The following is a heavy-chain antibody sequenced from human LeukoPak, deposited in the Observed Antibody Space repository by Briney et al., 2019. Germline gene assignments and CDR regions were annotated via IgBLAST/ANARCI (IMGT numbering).Heavy chain of an antibody. D-gene: IGHD3-10*01. Sequence: ASVKVSCKASGGTFSSYAISWVRQAPGQGLEWMGGIIPIFGTANYAQKFQGRVTITADESTSTAYMELSSLRSEDTAVYYCARVVWYYYGSGSYYSDYWGQGTLVTVSS. CDR3: ARVVWYYYGSGSYYSDY. CDR1: GGTFSSYA. CDR2: IIPIFGTA. V-gene: IGHV1-69*13. J-gene: IGHJ4*02.